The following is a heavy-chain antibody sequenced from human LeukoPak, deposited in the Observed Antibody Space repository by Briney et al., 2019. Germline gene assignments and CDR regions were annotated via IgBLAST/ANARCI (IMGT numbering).Heavy chain of an antibody. V-gene: IGHV4-59*01. CDR1: GGSISSYY. J-gene: IGHJ5*02. CDR2: IHYSGST. CDR3: ETATKDGNSIT. Sequence: PSETLSLTCTVSGGSISSYYWSWIRQPPGKGLEWIGYIHYSGSTNYNPSLKSRVTISLDTSKNQFSQYPTSVSAADPAMTACETATKDGNSITWGQGNLVNVSS. D-gene: IGHD1-26*01.